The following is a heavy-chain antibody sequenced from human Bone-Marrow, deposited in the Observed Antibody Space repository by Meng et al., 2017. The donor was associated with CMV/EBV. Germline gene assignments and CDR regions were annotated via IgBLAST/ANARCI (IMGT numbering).Heavy chain of an antibody. CDR2: ISGGGGSA. J-gene: IGHJ6*02. CDR3: AKDQVRVGEYHYYGMDV. CDR1: GFSFSNYA. Sequence: GESLKISCAASGFSFSNYAMRWVRQAPGKGLEWVSGISGGGGSAYYADSVQGRFTISRDNSRNTLYLQMHSLRAEDTAVYYCAKDQVRVGEYHYYGMDVWGQGTTVTVSS. D-gene: IGHD2-2*01. V-gene: IGHV3-23*01.